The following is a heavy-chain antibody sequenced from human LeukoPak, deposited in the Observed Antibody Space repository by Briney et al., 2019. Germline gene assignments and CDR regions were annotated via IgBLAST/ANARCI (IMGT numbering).Heavy chain of an antibody. J-gene: IGHJ4*02. CDR2: IHPGDSDT. CDR3: ARQALGYCSGGNCYSDY. V-gene: IGHV5-51*01. D-gene: IGHD2-15*01. CDR1: GYSFTSYW. Sequence: GESLKISCKSSGYSFTSYWIGWVRQMPGKGLEWMGIIHPGDSDTRYSPSFQGQVTISADKSISTAYVQWSSLRASDTAMYYCARQALGYCSGGNCYSDYWGQGTLVSVSS.